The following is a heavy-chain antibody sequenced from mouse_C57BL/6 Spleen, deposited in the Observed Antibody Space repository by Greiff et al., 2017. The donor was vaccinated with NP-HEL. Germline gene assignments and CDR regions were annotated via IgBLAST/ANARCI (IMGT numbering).Heavy chain of an antibody. Sequence: VQLQQSGPELVKPGASVKISCKASGYSFTGYYMHWVKQSHGNILDWIGYIYPYNGVSSYNQKFKGKATLTVDTSSSTAYMELRSLTSEDSAVYNCTRISIANYYGSSGWHDFDYWGQGTTLTVSS. CDR1: GYSFTGYY. J-gene: IGHJ2*01. D-gene: IGHD1-1*01. V-gene: IGHV1-31*01. CDR3: TRISIANYYGSSGWHDFDY. CDR2: IYPYNGVS.